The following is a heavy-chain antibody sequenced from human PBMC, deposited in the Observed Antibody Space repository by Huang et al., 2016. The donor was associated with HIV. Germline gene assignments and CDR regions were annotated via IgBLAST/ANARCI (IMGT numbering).Heavy chain of an antibody. D-gene: IGHD2-21*02. CDR1: GYSVTNYW. CDR3: ARSEVLVTAVPFDH. CDR2: IYPAVSDT. Sequence: EVQLVQSEAEVKKPGESLKISCRGSGYSVTNYWIGWVRQRPGEGLEWMGVIYPAVSDTRYSPSFQGQVTFSADKSTRTAYLQWSSLQASDTAIYYCARSEVLVTAVPFDHWGQGTLVTVSS. J-gene: IGHJ4*02. V-gene: IGHV5-51*03.